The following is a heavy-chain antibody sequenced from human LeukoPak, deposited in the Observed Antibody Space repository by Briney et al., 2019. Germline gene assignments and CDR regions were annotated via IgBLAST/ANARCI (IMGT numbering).Heavy chain of an antibody. Sequence: ASVKVSCKASGGTFSSYAISWVRQAPGQGLEWMRGIIPIFGTANYAQKFQGRVTITADESTSTAYMELSSLRSEDTAVYYCARASSSEENWFDPWGQGTLATVSS. V-gene: IGHV1-69*13. D-gene: IGHD6-6*01. CDR1: GGTFSSYA. J-gene: IGHJ5*02. CDR3: ARASSSEENWFDP. CDR2: IIPIFGTA.